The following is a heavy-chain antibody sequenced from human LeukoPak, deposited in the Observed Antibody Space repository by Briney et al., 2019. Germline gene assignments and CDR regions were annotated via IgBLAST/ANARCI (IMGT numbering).Heavy chain of an antibody. V-gene: IGHV4-39*07. CDR1: GGSISSSSYY. Sequence: SETLSLTCTVSGGSISSSSYYWGWIRQPPGKGLEWIGSIYYSGGTYYNPSLKSRVTISVDTSKNQFSLKLSSVTAADTAVYYCARLGLYYFDYWGQGTLVTVSS. CDR2: IYYSGGT. CDR3: ARLGLYYFDY. D-gene: IGHD4/OR15-4a*01. J-gene: IGHJ4*02.